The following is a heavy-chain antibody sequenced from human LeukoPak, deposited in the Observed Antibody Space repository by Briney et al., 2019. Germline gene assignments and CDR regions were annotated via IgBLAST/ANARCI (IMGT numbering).Heavy chain of an antibody. CDR3: ARVVPAAPGAFDI. CDR2: IYYSGST. CDR1: GGSISSSSYY. Sequence: SETLSLTCTVSGGSISSSSYYWGWIRQPPGKGLEWIGSIYYSGSTYYNPSLKSRVTISVDTSKNQFPLKLSSVTAADTAVYYCARVVPAAPGAFDIWGQGTMVTVSS. V-gene: IGHV4-39*06. D-gene: IGHD2-2*01. J-gene: IGHJ3*02.